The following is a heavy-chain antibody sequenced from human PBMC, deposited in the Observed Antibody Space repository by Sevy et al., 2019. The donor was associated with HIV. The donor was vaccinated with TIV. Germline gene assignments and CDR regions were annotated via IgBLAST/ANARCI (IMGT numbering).Heavy chain of an antibody. Sequence: KQSQTLSLTCAISGDSDSSNSAAWNWIWQSASRGLEWLCGTYYRSKWYNDYAGSVKSRIIINPATFKNQFSLQLNSVTPEDTAVYYCARDISSGWYNWFDPWGQGTLVTVSS. CDR3: ARDISSGWYNWFDP. CDR2: TYYRSKWYN. CDR1: GDSDSSNSAA. V-gene: IGHV6-1*01. J-gene: IGHJ5*02. D-gene: IGHD6-19*01.